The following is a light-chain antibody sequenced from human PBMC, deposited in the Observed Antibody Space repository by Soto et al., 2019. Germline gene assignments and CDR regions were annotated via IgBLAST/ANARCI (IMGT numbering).Light chain of an antibody. V-gene: IGLV2-14*01. CDR1: SSDVGGYNF. CDR3: NSYTSSSRPNSV. CDR2: DVS. J-gene: IGLJ1*01. Sequence: QSVLTQPASVSGSPGQSITISCTGTSSDVGGYNFVSWYQQYPGKAPKLIIFDVSNRPSGVSDRFSGSKSGDTASLTISGLHTEDEADYYCNSYTSSSRPNSVFGTGTKVTVL.